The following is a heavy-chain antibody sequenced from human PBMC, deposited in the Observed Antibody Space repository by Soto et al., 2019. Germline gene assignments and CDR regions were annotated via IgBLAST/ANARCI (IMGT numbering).Heavy chain of an antibody. Sequence: ASVKVSCKASGYSFTGYFMHWVRQAPGQGLECMGWINPNSGDTNYVQKFQGRVTMTRDMSINTVYMDLRGLTSDDTAVYYCARVRTYYDRSGSLDYWGQGXLVTVYS. CDR2: INPNSGDT. CDR3: ARVRTYYDRSGSLDY. J-gene: IGHJ4*02. V-gene: IGHV1-2*02. D-gene: IGHD3-22*01. CDR1: GYSFTGYF.